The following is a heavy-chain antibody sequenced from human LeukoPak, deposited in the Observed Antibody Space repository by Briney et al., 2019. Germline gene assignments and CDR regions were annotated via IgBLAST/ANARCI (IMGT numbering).Heavy chain of an antibody. CDR2: ISGSGGST. V-gene: IGHV3-23*01. CDR3: AKAGWDSPRTTHSFDY. D-gene: IGHD4-17*01. J-gene: IGHJ4*02. CDR1: GFTFSRYA. Sequence: PGGSLRLSCAASGFTFSRYAMSWVRQAPGKGLEWVSAISGSGGSTYYADSVKGRFTISRDNSKNTLYLQMNSLRAEDTAVYYCAKAGWDSPRTTHSFDYWGQGTLVTVSS.